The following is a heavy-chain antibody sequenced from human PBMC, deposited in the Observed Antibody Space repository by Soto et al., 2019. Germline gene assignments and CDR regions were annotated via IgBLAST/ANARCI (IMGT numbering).Heavy chain of an antibody. Sequence: SETLSLTCTVSGGSISSSSYYWGWIRQPPGKGLEWIGSIYYSGSTYYNPSLKSRVTISVDTSKNQFSLKLSSVTAADTAVYYCARRHYDDSFNWFDPWGQGTLVTVSS. D-gene: IGHD3-22*01. V-gene: IGHV4-39*01. CDR2: IYYSGST. CDR1: GGSISSSSYY. CDR3: ARRHYDDSFNWFDP. J-gene: IGHJ5*02.